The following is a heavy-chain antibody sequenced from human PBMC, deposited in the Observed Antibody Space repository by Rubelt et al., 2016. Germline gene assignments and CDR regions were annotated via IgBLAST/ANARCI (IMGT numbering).Heavy chain of an antibody. CDR1: GYTFTSYG. Sequence: QVQLVQSGAEVKKPGASVKVSCKASGYTFTSYGISWVRQAPGQGLEWMGWISAYTGNTNYAQKLQGRVTMTTEPSTSTAYMELRSLRSDDTAVYYCARDPLPVRGVIMTPTHWGQGTLVTVSS. V-gene: IGHV1-18*01. CDR3: ARDPLPVRGVIMTPTH. J-gene: IGHJ4*02. D-gene: IGHD3-10*01. CDR2: ISAYTGNT.